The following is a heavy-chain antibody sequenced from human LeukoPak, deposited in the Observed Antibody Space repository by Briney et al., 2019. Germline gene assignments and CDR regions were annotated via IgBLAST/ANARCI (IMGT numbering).Heavy chain of an antibody. J-gene: IGHJ4*02. V-gene: IGHV1-18*01. CDR1: GYNFVSYG. CDR3: ARSGRTVTTHFDY. CDR2: IGADNANT. D-gene: IGHD4-17*01. Sequence: ASVKVSCKASGYNFVSYGISWVRQAPGQGLEWMGWIGADNANTNYAQKLQGRVTMTTDTSTNTAYMELRSLTSDDTAVYFCARSGRTVTTHFDYWGQGPLVTVSS.